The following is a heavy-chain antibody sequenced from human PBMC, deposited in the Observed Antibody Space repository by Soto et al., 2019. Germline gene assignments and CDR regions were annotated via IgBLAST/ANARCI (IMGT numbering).Heavy chain of an antibody. V-gene: IGHV1-69*12. CDR2: IIPIFGTT. J-gene: IGHJ4*02. CDR1: GGTFSSYA. Sequence: QVQLVQSGAEVKKPGSSVKVSCTASGGTFSSYAISWVRQAPGQGLEWMGGIIPIFGTTNYAQKFQGRVTITAYESTRTAHMGLSSMRSEDTAGYYCERGEATRAGSFDYWGQGTLVTVSS. D-gene: IGHD5-12*01. CDR3: ERGEATRAGSFDY.